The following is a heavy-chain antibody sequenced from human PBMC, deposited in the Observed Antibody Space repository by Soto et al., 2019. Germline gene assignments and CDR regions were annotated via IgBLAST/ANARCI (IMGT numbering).Heavy chain of an antibody. Sequence: ASVKVSCKASGYTFASSGMHWVRQAPGQRLEWMGWINVGNGNTENSQKFQGGVRITRDTSASTVYMELSSLRSEDTAVYYCAIEYYDRSGHLYFDHWGQGTLLTVSS. CDR1: GYTFASSG. J-gene: IGHJ4*02. D-gene: IGHD3-9*01. V-gene: IGHV1-3*01. CDR3: AIEYYDRSGHLYFDH. CDR2: INVGNGNT.